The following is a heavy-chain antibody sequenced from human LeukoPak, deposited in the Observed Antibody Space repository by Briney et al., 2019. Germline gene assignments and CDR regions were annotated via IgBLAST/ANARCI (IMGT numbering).Heavy chain of an antibody. V-gene: IGHV3-74*01. Sequence: GGSLSLSCAASGFTFSTYWMHWVRQGPGKGLVWVSRINSDGRSTSYADSVKGRFTISRDNAKNTLYLQMNSLRAEDTAVYYCARDADTGYSYGSGFDYWGQGTLVTVSS. CDR3: ARDADTGYSYGSGFDY. CDR2: INSDGRST. J-gene: IGHJ4*02. CDR1: GFTFSTYW. D-gene: IGHD5-18*01.